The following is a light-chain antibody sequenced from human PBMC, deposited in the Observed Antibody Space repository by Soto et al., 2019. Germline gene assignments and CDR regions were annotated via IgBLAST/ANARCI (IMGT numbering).Light chain of an antibody. J-gene: IGKJ1*01. CDR2: WAS. CDR3: QQYYSTPTWT. V-gene: IGKV4-1*01. Sequence: DIVRTQSPASLAVSLCESATINCKSSQIVLYSSNNKNYLAWYQQKPGQPPKLLIYWASTRESGVPDRFSGSGSGTDFTLTISSLQAEDVAVYYCQQYYSTPTWTFGQGTKVDIK. CDR1: QIVLYSSNNKNY.